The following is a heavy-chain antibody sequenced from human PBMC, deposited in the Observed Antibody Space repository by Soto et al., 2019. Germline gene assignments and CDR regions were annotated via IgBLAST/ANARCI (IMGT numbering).Heavy chain of an antibody. CDR2: INHSGST. D-gene: IGHD2-15*01. J-gene: IGHJ4*02. CDR3: ARVRPVCSGGSCYPGYFDY. CDR1: DGSFSGYY. Sequence: QVQLQQWGAGLLKPSETLSLTCAVYDGSFSGYYWSWIRQPPGKGLEWIGEINHSGSTNYNPSLKSRVTISVDTSKNQFSLKLSSVTAADTAVYYCARVRPVCSGGSCYPGYFDYWGQGTLVTVSS. V-gene: IGHV4-34*01.